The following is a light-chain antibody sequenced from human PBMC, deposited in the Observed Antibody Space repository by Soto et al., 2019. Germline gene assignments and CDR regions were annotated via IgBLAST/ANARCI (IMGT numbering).Light chain of an antibody. J-gene: IGLJ2*01. Sequence: NFMLTQPHAVSESPRRTVTISCTRSSGSIASNFVQWYQQRPGSSPTTVIYEDKQRPSEVPDRFSGSIDSSSNSASLTISGLKTEDEADYYCQSYDSTIQVFGGGTKVTV. V-gene: IGLV6-57*01. CDR3: QSYDSTIQV. CDR2: EDK. CDR1: SGSIASNF.